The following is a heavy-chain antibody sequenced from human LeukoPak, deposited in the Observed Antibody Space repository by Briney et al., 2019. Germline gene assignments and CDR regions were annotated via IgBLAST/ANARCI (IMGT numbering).Heavy chain of an antibody. CDR2: IRYDGSNQ. D-gene: IGHD2-15*01. J-gene: IGHJ6*03. CDR3: ANDGGTHGEYYSYYMDV. V-gene: IGHV3-30*02. CDR1: GFTFSTYG. Sequence: PGGSLRLSCAASGFTFSTYGMPSVRQDPGKGLGWVAFIRYDGSNQYADSVKGRFTISRDNSKNALFLQMNSLRAEDTAVYYCANDGGTHGEYYSYYMDVWGKGTTVTVSS.